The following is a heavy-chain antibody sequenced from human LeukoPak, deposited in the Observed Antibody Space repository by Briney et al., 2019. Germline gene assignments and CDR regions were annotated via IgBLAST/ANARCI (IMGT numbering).Heavy chain of an antibody. CDR2: IYTSGST. J-gene: IGHJ5*02. Sequence: SETLSLTCTVSGGTLSRSYWSWIRQPAGKGLQWIGRIYTSGSTYYNPSLQSRVTMSIDTSKNQFSLKVSSVTAADTAVYYCARDANSSPKSWFDPWGQGTLVTVSS. CDR1: GGTLSRSY. V-gene: IGHV4-4*07. CDR3: ARDANSSPKSWFDP. D-gene: IGHD6-6*01.